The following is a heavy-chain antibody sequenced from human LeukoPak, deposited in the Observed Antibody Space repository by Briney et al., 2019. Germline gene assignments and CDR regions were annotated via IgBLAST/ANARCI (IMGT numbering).Heavy chain of an antibody. D-gene: IGHD6-6*01. V-gene: IGHV3-23*01. CDR1: GFTFISYA. Sequence: PGGSLRLSSAASGFTFISYAMSWVRQAPGKGLEGVSSISGSGLSTYYADSVKGRFTISRDNSKNTLYLQMNSLRAEDTAVYYCAKDIHTASHWGQGTLVTVSS. J-gene: IGHJ4*02. CDR2: ISGSGLST. CDR3: AKDIHTASH.